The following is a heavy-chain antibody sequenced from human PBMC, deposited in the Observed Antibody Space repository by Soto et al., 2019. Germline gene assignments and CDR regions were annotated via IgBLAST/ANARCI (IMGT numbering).Heavy chain of an antibody. V-gene: IGHV3-30*18. CDR1: GFTFSSYG. D-gene: IGHD2-2*01. Sequence: QVQLVESGGGVVQPGRSLRLSCAASGFTFSSYGMHWVRQAPGKGLEWVAVISYDGSNKYYADSVKGRFTISRDSSKNTLYLQMNSLRAEDTAVYYCAKDQTVVVPAAIYYYYYGMDVWGQGTTVTVSS. CDR3: AKDQTVVVPAAIYYYYYGMDV. CDR2: ISYDGSNK. J-gene: IGHJ6*02.